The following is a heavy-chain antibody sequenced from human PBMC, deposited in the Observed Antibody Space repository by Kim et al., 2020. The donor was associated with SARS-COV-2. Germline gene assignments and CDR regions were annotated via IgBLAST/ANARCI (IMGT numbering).Heavy chain of an antibody. Sequence: GGSLRLSCAASGFTFSSYGMHWVRQAPGKGLEWVAVIWYDGSNKYYADSVKGRFTISRDNSKNTLYLQMNSLRAEDTAVYYCAREVMAYSSSWYLYYYYYGMDVWGQGTTVTVSS. V-gene: IGHV3-33*01. CDR3: AREVMAYSSSWYLYYYYYGMDV. J-gene: IGHJ6*02. CDR1: GFTFSSYG. CDR2: IWYDGSNK. D-gene: IGHD6-13*01.